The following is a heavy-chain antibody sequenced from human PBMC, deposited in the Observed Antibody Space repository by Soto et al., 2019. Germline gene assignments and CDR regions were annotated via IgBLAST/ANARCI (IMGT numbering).Heavy chain of an antibody. CDR1: GYTFISYD. V-gene: IGHV1-8*01. D-gene: IGHD5-12*01. CDR2: MNPNRGNT. CDR3: VRGLYTGYEWGDH. Sequence: VQLVQSGAEVKKPGASVKVSCKASGYTFISYDINWVRQAPGQGLEWMGWMNPNRGNTDYAQKFQGRVTMTRNTSITTAYMELRSLTSEDTAVYFCVRGLYTGYEWGDHWGQGTLMTVSS. J-gene: IGHJ4*02.